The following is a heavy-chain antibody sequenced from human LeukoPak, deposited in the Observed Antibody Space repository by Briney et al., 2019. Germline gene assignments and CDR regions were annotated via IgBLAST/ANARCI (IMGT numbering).Heavy chain of an antibody. CDR3: ARGEGYCSGGSCYSYNWFDP. V-gene: IGHV1-69*06. CDR2: IIPIFGTA. J-gene: IGHJ5*02. D-gene: IGHD2-15*01. CDR1: GGTFSSYA. Sequence: ASVKVSCKASGGTFSSYAISWVRQAPGQGLEWMGGIIPIFGTANYAQKFQGRVTITADKSTSTAYMELSSLRSGDTAVYYCARGEGYCSGGSCYSYNWFDPWGQGTLVTVSS.